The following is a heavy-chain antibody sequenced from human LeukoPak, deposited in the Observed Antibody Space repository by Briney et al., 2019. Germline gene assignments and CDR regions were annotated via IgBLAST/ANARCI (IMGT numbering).Heavy chain of an antibody. CDR3: ARGGITKADY. V-gene: IGHV4-39*01. J-gene: IGHJ4*02. Sequence: SETLSLTCTVSGGSISSSSYYWGWIRQPPGKGLEWIGSIYYSGSTYYNPSLKSRVTISVDTSKNQFSLKLSSVTAADTAVYYCARGGITKADYWDQGTLVTVSS. D-gene: IGHD3-3*01. CDR2: IYYSGST. CDR1: GGSISSSSYY.